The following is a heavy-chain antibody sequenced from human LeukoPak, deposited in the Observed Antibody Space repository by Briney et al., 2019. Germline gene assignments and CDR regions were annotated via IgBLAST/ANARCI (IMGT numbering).Heavy chain of an antibody. Sequence: GGSLRLSCAASGIILSSYWMSWVRQAPGKGLEWVANIKQDGSEKWYVDSVKGRFTISRDNVKNSLYLQMNSLRAEDTAVYYCARDDYDSSTPYYFDYWGQGILVTVSS. V-gene: IGHV3-7*01. CDR2: IKQDGSEK. CDR1: GIILSSYW. D-gene: IGHD3-22*01. CDR3: ARDDYDSSTPYYFDY. J-gene: IGHJ4*02.